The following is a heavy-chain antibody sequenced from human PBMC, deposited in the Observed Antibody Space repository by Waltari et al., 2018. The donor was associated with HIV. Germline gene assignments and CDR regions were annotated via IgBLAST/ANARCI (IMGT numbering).Heavy chain of an antibody. CDR2: IYYSGKT. V-gene: IGHV4-61*01. J-gene: IGHJ1*01. CDR1: GGSVNSANFY. Sequence: QAQLQESGPAVVRSSTTLSLTCSVTGGSVNSANFYWSWILQSPGKGLEWVGYIYYSGKTNYNPVLKNRVSMAIDKSKNHVSLSLRSVAGTDTAVYYCARSLGSGLSSWGQGILVTVS. D-gene: IGHD3-3*01. CDR3: ARSLGSGLSS.